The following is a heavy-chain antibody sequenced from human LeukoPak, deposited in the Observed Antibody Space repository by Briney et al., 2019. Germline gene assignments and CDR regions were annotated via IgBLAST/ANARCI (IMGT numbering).Heavy chain of an antibody. CDR3: ARVATPMYGTFDY. Sequence: SQTLSLTCAVYGGSFSGYYWSWIRQPPGKGLEWIGEINHSGSTNYNPSLKSRVTISVDTSKSQFALKLRSVTAADTAVYYCARVATPMYGTFDYWGQGTLVTVSS. D-gene: IGHD2-8*01. CDR2: INHSGST. V-gene: IGHV4-34*01. CDR1: GGSFSGYY. J-gene: IGHJ4*02.